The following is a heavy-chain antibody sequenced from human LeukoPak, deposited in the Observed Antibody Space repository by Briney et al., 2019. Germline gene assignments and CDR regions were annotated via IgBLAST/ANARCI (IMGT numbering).Heavy chain of an antibody. CDR3: ARDYYDSSGYYLFDY. Sequence: SETLSLTCAVYGGSFSSYYWSWIRQPPGKGLEWIGYIYYSGSTNYNPPLKSRVTISVDTSKNQFSLKLSSVTAADTAVYYCARDYYDSSGYYLFDYWGQGTLVTVSS. CDR2: IYYSGST. V-gene: IGHV4-59*01. CDR1: GGSFSSYY. J-gene: IGHJ4*02. D-gene: IGHD3-22*01.